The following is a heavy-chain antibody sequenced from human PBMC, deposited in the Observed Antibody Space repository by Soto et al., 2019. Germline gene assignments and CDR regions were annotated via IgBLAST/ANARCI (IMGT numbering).Heavy chain of an antibody. CDR2: ISSSGSTI. D-gene: IGHD6-6*01. V-gene: IGHV3-48*03. CDR1: GFTFSSYE. J-gene: IGHJ4*02. CDR3: AREGNIAARRRALYYFDY. Sequence: GGSLRLSCAASGFTFSSYEMNWVRQAPGKGLEWVSYISSSGSTIYYADSVKGRFTISRDNAKNSLYLQMNSLRAEDTAVYYCAREGNIAARRRALYYFDYWGQGTLVTVSS.